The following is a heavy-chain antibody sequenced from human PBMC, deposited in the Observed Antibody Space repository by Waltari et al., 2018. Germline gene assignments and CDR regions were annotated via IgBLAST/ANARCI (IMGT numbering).Heavy chain of an antibody. CDR2: IYYSGST. J-gene: IGHJ3*02. V-gene: IGHV4-59*01. CDR3: ARERAAAGTSAFDI. Sequence: QVQLQESGPGLVKPSETLSLTCTVSGGSISSYYWSWIRQPPGKGLEWIGYIYYSGSTNYNPSLKSRVTISVDTSKNQFSLKLSSVTAADTAVYYCARERAAAGTSAFDIWGQGTMVTVSS. CDR1: GGSISSYY. D-gene: IGHD6-13*01.